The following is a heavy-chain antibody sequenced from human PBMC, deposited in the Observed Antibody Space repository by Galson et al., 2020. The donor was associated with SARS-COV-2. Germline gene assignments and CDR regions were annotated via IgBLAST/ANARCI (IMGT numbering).Heavy chain of an antibody. J-gene: IGHJ6*02. CDR3: ARLYYDFWSGYSDPGMDV. V-gene: IGHV4-59*08. CDR2: IYYSGST. CDR1: GGSISSYY. D-gene: IGHD3-3*01. Sequence: ETSETLSLTCTVSGGSISSYYWSWIRQPPGKGLEWIWYIYYSGSTNYNPSLKSRVTISVDTSKNQFSLKLSSVTAADTAVYYCARLYYDFWSGYSDPGMDVWGQGTTVTVSS.